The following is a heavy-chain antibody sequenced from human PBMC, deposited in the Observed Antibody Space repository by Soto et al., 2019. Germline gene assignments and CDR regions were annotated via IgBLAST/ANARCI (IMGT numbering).Heavy chain of an antibody. D-gene: IGHD2-21*02. Sequence: PWGSLRLSCAASGFTFYGYSMHWVRQAPGKGLEWVSLINWDGAGTYYADSVRGRFTISRDNSKNSLYLQMNSLRTEDNTLYYCVKDMAYGGNSGPFDSWGQGTLVTVSS. V-gene: IGHV3-43*01. CDR1: GFTFYGYS. CDR2: INWDGAGT. J-gene: IGHJ4*02. CDR3: VKDMAYGGNSGPFDS.